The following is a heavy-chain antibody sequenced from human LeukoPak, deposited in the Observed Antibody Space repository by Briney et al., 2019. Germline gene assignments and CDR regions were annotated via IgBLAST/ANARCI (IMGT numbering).Heavy chain of an antibody. CDR1: GFSPGTTGVG. D-gene: IGHD6-13*01. CDR3: AHSGAAGNFDY. V-gene: IGHV2-5*02. Sequence: SGPSLLNATPPLPLTFTFSGFSPGTTGVGVGWIRQPPGKALEWLPLNDWDDGNRYTPSLNSSLTIAKETSKIQVVIKMTNMDPVDTATYYCAHSGAAGNFDYWGQGTLVTVYS. J-gene: IGHJ4*02. CDR2: NDWDDGN.